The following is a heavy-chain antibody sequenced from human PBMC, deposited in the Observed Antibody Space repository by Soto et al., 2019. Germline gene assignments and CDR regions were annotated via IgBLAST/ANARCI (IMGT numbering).Heavy chain of an antibody. D-gene: IGHD2-21*02. Sequence: DVHLLESGGGLVQPGGSLKLSCVDSGFSFDKYAMICVRQAPGKGQEWVSGITGSGRSIQYTASVKGRFTISRDNSKNTVYLQMDYLRAEDTAMYYCAKDDVSGDGLWLVSDWGQGTPVTVS. CDR2: ITGSGRSI. CDR3: AKDDVSGDGLWLVSD. V-gene: IGHV3-23*01. CDR1: GFSFDKYA. J-gene: IGHJ4*02.